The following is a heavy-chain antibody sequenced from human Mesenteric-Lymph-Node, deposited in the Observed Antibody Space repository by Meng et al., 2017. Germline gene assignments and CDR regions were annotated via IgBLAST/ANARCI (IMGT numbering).Heavy chain of an antibody. J-gene: IGHJ4*02. CDR3: ARDLSGPGSGRDY. CDR2: ISYHGTNK. CDR1: GFSFSTYG. V-gene: IGHV3-30*19. Sequence: GESLKISCAASGFSFSTYGMHWVRQAPGKGLEWVATISYHGTNKYYADSVKGRFTISRDNSKNTVYLQVNSLRTEDTAVFYCARDLSGPGSGRDYWGQGTLVTVSS. D-gene: IGHD6-19*01.